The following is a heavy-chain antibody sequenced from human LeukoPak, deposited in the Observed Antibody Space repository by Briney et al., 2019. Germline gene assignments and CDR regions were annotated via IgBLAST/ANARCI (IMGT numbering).Heavy chain of an antibody. CDR2: IYHSGST. Sequence: SETLSLTCTVSGGSVSSGSYYWSWIRQPPGKGLEWIGYIYHSGSTNYNPSLKSRVTISVDTSKNQFSLKLSSVTVADTAVYYCARIKTSGSYLDYWGQGTLVTVSS. CDR1: GGSVSSGSYY. V-gene: IGHV4-61*01. J-gene: IGHJ4*02. CDR3: ARIKTSGSYLDY. D-gene: IGHD1-26*01.